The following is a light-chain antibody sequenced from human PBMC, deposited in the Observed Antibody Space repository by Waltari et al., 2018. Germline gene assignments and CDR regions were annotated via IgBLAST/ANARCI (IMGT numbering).Light chain of an antibody. Sequence: EIVLTQSPDTLSLSAGEGSTLSCRPSESVGRSLTWYQQTPGQAPRLLIYDASRGAPGIADRFSGSGSGADFSLISSRLEPEDVAVYYRQNYVRLPATFGQGTKVEIK. CDR2: DAS. CDR3: QNYVRLPAT. J-gene: IGKJ1*01. CDR1: ESVGRS. V-gene: IGKV3-20*01.